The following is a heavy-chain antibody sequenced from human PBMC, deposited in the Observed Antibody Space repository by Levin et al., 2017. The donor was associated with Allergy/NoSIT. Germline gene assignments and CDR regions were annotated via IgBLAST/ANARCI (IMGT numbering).Heavy chain of an antibody. D-gene: IGHD2-8*01. CDR3: ARGVFLSD. V-gene: IGHV4-30-2*01. CDR1: GASISSGGSS. CDR2: IFQSGST. Sequence: SQTPSLTCAVSGASISSGGSSWSWIRQPPGRALEWIGYIFQSGSTYYNPSLKSRLTISIDRSKNHFSLNLTSVTAADTAMHYCARGVFLSDWGQGTLVTVSS. J-gene: IGHJ4*02.